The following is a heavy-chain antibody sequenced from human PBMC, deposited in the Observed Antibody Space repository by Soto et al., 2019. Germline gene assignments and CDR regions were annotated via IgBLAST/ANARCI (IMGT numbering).Heavy chain of an antibody. Sequence: KTSETLSLTCSVSGDSITTNGYYWGWIRQPPGKGLQWIGNVYWTGSTFSHPSLTSRVFISVDTSKNEFSLRLTSVTAADTAVYYCARSYYTYGLLIDYWGPGTLVTVSS. CDR1: GDSITTNGYY. CDR2: VYWTGST. J-gene: IGHJ4*02. V-gene: IGHV4-39*01. D-gene: IGHD2-8*01. CDR3: ARSYYTYGLLIDY.